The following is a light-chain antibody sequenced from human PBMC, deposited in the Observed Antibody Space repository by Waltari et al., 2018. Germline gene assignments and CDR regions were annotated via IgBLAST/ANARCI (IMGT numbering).Light chain of an antibody. CDR2: DVS. CDR1: STDVGAYSY. Sequence: QSALTQPASVSGSPGQAITISCTGTSTDVGAYSYVSWYQQHPGKAPKLIIYDVSNPPSGVSNRFSGSKSGNTASLTISGLQGEDEAVYHCSSYTSNRLYVFGTGTTLTVL. J-gene: IGLJ1*01. CDR3: SSYTSNRLYV. V-gene: IGLV2-14*01.